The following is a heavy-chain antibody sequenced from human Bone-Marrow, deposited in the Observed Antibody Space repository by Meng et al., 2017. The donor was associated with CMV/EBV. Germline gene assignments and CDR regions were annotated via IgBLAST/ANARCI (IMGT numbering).Heavy chain of an antibody. CDR2: IIPIFGIA. J-gene: IGHJ4*02. D-gene: IGHD7-27*01. CDR3: ARGVNWGRKCYFDY. V-gene: IGHV1-69*10. Sequence: SVKVSCKASGGTFSSYAISWVRQAPGQGLEWMGGIIPIFGIANYAQKFQGRVTITADKSTSTAYMELSSLRSEDTAVYYCARGVNWGRKCYFDYWGQGTLVTVSS. CDR1: GGTFSSYA.